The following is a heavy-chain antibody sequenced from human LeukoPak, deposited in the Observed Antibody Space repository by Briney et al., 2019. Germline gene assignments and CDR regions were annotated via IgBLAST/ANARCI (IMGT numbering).Heavy chain of an antibody. CDR2: INHSGST. J-gene: IGHJ4*02. Sequence: SETLSLTCAVYGGSFSGYYWSWIRQPPGRGLEWIGEINHSGSTNYNPSLKSRVTISVDTSKNQFSLKLSSVTAADTALYYCARVNIAARPAEKKSRHRLGIHGFDYWGQGTLVTVSS. CDR1: GGSFSGYY. CDR3: ARVNIAARPAEKKSRHRLGIHGFDY. V-gene: IGHV4-34*01. D-gene: IGHD6-6*01.